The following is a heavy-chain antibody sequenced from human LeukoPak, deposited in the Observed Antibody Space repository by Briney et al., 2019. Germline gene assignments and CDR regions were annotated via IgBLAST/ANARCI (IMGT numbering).Heavy chain of an antibody. Sequence: SGTLSLTCAVSGGSISSSNWWSWVRQPPGKGLEWIGETYHSGSTNYNPSLKSRVTISVDKSKNQFPLKLSSVTAADTAVYYCARAHLAAAGTPFDYWGQGTLVTVSS. D-gene: IGHD6-13*01. V-gene: IGHV4-4*02. CDR1: GGSISSSNW. J-gene: IGHJ4*02. CDR3: ARAHLAAAGTPFDY. CDR2: TYHSGST.